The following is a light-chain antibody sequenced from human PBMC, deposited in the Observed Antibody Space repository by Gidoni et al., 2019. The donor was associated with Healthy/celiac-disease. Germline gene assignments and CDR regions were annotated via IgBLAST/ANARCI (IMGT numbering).Light chain of an antibody. CDR3: AAWDDSLSGLNWV. CDR1: SYNIGSNY. Sequence: TISCSGSSYNIGSNYVYWYQQLPGTAPKLLIYRNNQRTSGVPDRFSGSQSGTSASLAISGRRSEDDADYYCAAWDDSLSGLNWVFGGGTKLTVL. J-gene: IGLJ3*02. V-gene: IGLV1-47*01. CDR2: RNN.